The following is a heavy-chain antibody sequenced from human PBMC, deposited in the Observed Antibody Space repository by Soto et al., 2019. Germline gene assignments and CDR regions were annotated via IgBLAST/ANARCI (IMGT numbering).Heavy chain of an antibody. CDR2: IYSGGST. CDR1: GFTVSSSY. J-gene: IGHJ4*02. Sequence: EVQLVESGGGLIQPGGSLRLSCATSGFTVSSSYMSWVRQAPGMGLEWVSVIYSGGSTYHADSVRGRFTISRDNSKNTLYLQMNSLRAEDTAVYYCARGLPSMTYYGEYYFDSWGQGTLVTVSS. V-gene: IGHV3-53*01. D-gene: IGHD3-10*01. CDR3: ARGLPSMTYYGEYYFDS.